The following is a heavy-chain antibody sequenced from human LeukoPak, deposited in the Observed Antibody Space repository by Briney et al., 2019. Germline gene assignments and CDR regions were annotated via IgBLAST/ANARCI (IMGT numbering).Heavy chain of an antibody. V-gene: IGHV3-7*03. D-gene: IGHD6-6*01. CDR2: IKQDGSEK. Sequence: GGSLRLSCAASGLTFSSYWMSWVRQAPGKGLEWVANIKQDGSEKYYVDSVKGRFTISRDNAKNSLYLQMNSLRAEDTAVYYCAGGRGIAARPYWGQGTLVTVSS. J-gene: IGHJ4*02. CDR3: AGGRGIAARPY. CDR1: GLTFSSYW.